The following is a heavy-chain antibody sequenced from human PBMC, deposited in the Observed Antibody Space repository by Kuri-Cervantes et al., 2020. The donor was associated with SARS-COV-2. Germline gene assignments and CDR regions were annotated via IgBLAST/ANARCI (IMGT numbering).Heavy chain of an antibody. CDR3: ARSRTAVADWYFDL. CDR2: IYTSGST. J-gene: IGHJ2*01. Sequence: SETLSLTCTVSGGSISSGSYYWSWIRQPAGKGLEWIGRIYTSGSTNYNPSLKSRVTMSVDTSKNQFSLKLSPVTAADTAVYYCARSRTAVADWYFDLWGRGTLVTVSS. V-gene: IGHV4-61*02. D-gene: IGHD6-19*01. CDR1: GGSISSGSYY.